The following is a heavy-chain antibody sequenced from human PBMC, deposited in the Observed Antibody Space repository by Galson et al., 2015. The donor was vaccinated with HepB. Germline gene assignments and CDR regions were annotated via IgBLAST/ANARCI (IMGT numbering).Heavy chain of an antibody. Sequence: SVKVSCKASGYTFTSYYMHWVRRAPGQGLEWMGIINPSDDSTSYAQKFQGRVTMTSDTSTSTVYMELSSLRSEDTAVYYCARGPTLEPASYYYYMDVCGKGTTLSVSS. CDR2: INPSDDST. CDR3: ARGPTLEPASYYYYMDV. J-gene: IGHJ6*03. V-gene: IGHV1-46*01. CDR1: GYTFTSYY. D-gene: IGHD1-1*01.